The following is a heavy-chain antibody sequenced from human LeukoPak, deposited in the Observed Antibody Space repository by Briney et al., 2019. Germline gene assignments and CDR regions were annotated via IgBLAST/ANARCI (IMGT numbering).Heavy chain of an antibody. CDR1: GYTFTSYG. Sequence: ASVKVSCKASGYTFTSYGISWVRQAPGQGLEWMGWISAYNGNTNYAQKLQGRVTMTTDTSTSTAYMELRSLRSDDTAVYYCARGVYYDSSGYHGYWGQGTLVTVSS. V-gene: IGHV1-18*01. CDR2: ISAYNGNT. D-gene: IGHD3-22*01. J-gene: IGHJ4*02. CDR3: ARGVYYDSSGYHGY.